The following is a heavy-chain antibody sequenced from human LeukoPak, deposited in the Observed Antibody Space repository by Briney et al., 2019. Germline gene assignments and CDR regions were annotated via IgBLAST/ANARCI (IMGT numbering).Heavy chain of an antibody. CDR2: IWYDGSQK. Sequence: GGSPRLCCAASGYSFSSHGMHWVRQAPGKGLEWVAAIWYDGSQKYYADSVKGRFTISRDNLENTGDLQMNSLRAEDTAVYYCARLYGSKSGYFDYWGPGTLVTVSS. D-gene: IGHD4-23*01. J-gene: IGHJ4*02. CDR1: GYSFSSHG. V-gene: IGHV3-33*01. CDR3: ARLYGSKSGYFDY.